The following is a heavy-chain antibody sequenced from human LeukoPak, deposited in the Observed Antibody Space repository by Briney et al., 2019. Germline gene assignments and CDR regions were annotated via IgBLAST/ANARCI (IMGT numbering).Heavy chain of an antibody. J-gene: IGHJ5*02. CDR3: ARRHGDYGNWFDP. Sequence: GESLKISCKGSGYNFTSYWIGWVRQMPGKGLEWMGIIYPGDSDTRYSPSFQGQVTISADKSIGTAYLQWSSLKASDTAMYYCARRHGDYGNWFDPWGQGTLVTVSS. V-gene: IGHV5-51*01. D-gene: IGHD4-17*01. CDR1: GYNFTSYW. CDR2: IYPGDSDT.